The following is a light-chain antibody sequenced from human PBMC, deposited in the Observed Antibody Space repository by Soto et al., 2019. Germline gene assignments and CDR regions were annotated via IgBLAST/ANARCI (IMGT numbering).Light chain of an antibody. V-gene: IGLV2-14*01. Sequence: QSVLTQPASVSGSPGQSITISCTGTSSDLGRYNFVSWYQHHPGKAPKLIIYEATKRPSGVSYRFSGSKSGNTASLTISGLQAEDEADYYCTSYTITSPYVFGTGTKVTVL. CDR3: TSYTITSPYV. J-gene: IGLJ1*01. CDR2: EAT. CDR1: SSDLGRYNF.